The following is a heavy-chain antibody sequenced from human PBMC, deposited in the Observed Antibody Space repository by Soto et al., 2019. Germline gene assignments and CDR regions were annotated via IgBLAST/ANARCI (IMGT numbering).Heavy chain of an antibody. J-gene: IGHJ2*01. CDR3: ARTAAGYWYFDL. CDR1: GGSISSYY. Sequence: QVQLQESGPGLVKPSETLSLTCTVSGGSISSYYWSWILQPPGKGLEWMGYIYYSGSTNYKPSLKSRVTISVGTSKSPFSLKMSSVTAADTAVYYCARTAAGYWYFDLWGRGTLVTVSS. D-gene: IGHD6-13*01. CDR2: IYYSGST. V-gene: IGHV4-59*08.